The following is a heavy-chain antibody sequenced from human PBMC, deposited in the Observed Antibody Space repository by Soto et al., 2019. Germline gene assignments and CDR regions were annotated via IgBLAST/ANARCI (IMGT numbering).Heavy chain of an antibody. J-gene: IGHJ4*02. Sequence: GGSLRLSCEASGFTFSNYGINWVRQAPGKGLEWVSHISSSSSTIYYAESVKGRFSISRDNAKNSLYLQMSSLRGEDAAVYYCATSLITTVGTTAWGQGTSVTVSS. CDR3: ATSLITTVGTTA. CDR1: GFTFSNYG. D-gene: IGHD1-1*01. V-gene: IGHV3-48*01. CDR2: ISSSSSTI.